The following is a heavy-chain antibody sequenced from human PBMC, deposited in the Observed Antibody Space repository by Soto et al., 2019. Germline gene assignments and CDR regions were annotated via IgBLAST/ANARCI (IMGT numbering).Heavy chain of an antibody. V-gene: IGHV3-30*18. CDR2: ISYDGSNK. CDR3: AKDQYCSGGSCYGMDV. D-gene: IGHD2-15*01. J-gene: IGHJ6*02. CDR1: GFTFSSYG. Sequence: PGGSLRLSCAASGFTFSSYGMHLVRQAPGKGLEWVAVISYDGSNKYYADSVKGRFTISRDNSKNTLYLQMNSLRADDTAVYYCAKDQYCSGGSCYGMDVWGQGTTVTVSS.